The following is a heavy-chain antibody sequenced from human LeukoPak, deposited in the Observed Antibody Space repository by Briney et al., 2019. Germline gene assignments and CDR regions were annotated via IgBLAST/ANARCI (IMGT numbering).Heavy chain of an antibody. D-gene: IGHD2-21*02. CDR2: IYPGDSHT. CDR3: AKGEAYCGGDCYSPFDY. J-gene: IGHJ4*02. Sequence: GESLKISCKGSGYSFTSYCIGWVRQMPGKGREWMGIIYPGDSHTRYSPSFQGQVTISADKSINTAYLQWSSLKASDTAMYYCAKGEAYCGGDCYSPFDYWGQGTLVTVSS. CDR1: GYSFTSYC. V-gene: IGHV5-51*01.